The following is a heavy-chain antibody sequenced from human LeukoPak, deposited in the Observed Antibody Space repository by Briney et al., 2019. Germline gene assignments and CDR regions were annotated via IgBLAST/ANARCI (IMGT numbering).Heavy chain of an antibody. Sequence: GGSLRLSCAASGFTFRSYSMNWVRQAPGKGPEWISYISHSGSTIYYADSVKGRFTISRDNARTSLYLQMNSLRAEDTAVYYCARDLEFSTSPENFDYWGQGTLVTVSS. V-gene: IGHV3-48*04. D-gene: IGHD6-6*01. CDR2: ISHSGSTI. CDR1: GFTFRSYS. J-gene: IGHJ4*02. CDR3: ARDLEFSTSPENFDY.